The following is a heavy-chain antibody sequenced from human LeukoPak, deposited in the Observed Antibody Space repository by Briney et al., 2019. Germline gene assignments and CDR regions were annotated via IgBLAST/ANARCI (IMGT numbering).Heavy chain of an antibody. CDR2: ISGRGSST. D-gene: IGHD2-15*01. CDR1: GFTFNSYA. Sequence: GGSLRLSCAAPGFTFNSYAMNWVRQAPGKGLEWVSAISGRGSSTYYADSVKGRFTISRDNSKNTLYLQMNSLRAEDTAVYYCATIITQPAKYFDYWGQGTLVTVSS. CDR3: ATIITQPAKYFDY. J-gene: IGHJ4*02. V-gene: IGHV3-23*01.